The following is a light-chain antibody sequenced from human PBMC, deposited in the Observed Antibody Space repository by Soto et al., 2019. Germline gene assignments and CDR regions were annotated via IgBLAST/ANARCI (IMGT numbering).Light chain of an antibody. CDR2: DAS. V-gene: IGKV3-11*01. CDR3: QQRSNWPPL. Sequence: EIVLSQTLSTMSLSPRERATLSCMASQSVSSYLAWYQQKPGQAPRLLIYDASNRATGIPARFSGSGSGTDFTLTISSLEPEDFAVYYCQQRSNWPPLFGQGTRLAIK. CDR1: QSVSSY. J-gene: IGKJ5*01.